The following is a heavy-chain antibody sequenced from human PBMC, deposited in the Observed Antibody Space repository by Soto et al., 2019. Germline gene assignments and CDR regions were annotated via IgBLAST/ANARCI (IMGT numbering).Heavy chain of an antibody. D-gene: IGHD1-26*01. Sequence: SSVKVSCNVSGYTVTELSIHWVRQAPGRGLEWMGNFEPEDGERIYAQKFQGRVKMTEDTSTDTAHLELSSLTSEDTAVYYCARQGPIGWELHRDYYYGMDVWGQGTTVTVSS. CDR2: FEPEDGER. J-gene: IGHJ6*02. CDR1: GYTVTELS. V-gene: IGHV1-24*01. CDR3: ARQGPIGWELHRDYYYGMDV.